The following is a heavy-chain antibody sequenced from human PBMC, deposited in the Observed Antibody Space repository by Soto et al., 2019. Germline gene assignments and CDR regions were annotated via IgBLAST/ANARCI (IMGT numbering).Heavy chain of an antibody. J-gene: IGHJ4*02. V-gene: IGHV3-33*01. CDR3: ARGRYDYSNYYFDY. CDR2: IWYDGGNK. CDR1: GFTFSNFG. D-gene: IGHD4-4*01. Sequence: QVQLVESGGGVVQPGRSLRLSCGASGFTFSNFGMHWVRQAPGKGLEWVAVIWYDGGNKYYADSVKGRFTISRDNSKNTLYLQMSSLRAEDTAVYYCARGRYDYSNYYFDYWGQGTLVTVSS.